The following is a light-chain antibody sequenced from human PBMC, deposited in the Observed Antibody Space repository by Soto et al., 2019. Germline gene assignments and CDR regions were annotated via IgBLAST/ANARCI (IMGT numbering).Light chain of an antibody. CDR3: QQYDSSPRT. V-gene: IGKV3-20*01. CDR1: HTISSSY. J-gene: IGKJ1*01. CDR2: AIS. Sequence: ENVLTRSPGTLSLSPGQRATLSCRASHTISSSYLAWYQQKPGQAPRLLIYAISDRATGVPDRFRGSGSGTDFTLTITRLEPEDFAVYFCQQYDSSPRTFGQGTKVDIK.